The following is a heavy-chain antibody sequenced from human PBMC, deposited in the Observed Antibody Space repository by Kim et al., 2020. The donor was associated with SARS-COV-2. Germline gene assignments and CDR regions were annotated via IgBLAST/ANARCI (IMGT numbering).Heavy chain of an antibody. CDR1: GGSISSSSYY. CDR2: NYYSGST. D-gene: IGHD3-10*01. V-gene: IGHV4-39*07. J-gene: IGHJ4*02. Sequence: SETLSLTCTVSGGSISSSSYYWGWIRQPPGKGLEGIGSNYYSGSTYYNPSLKSRVTITVDTSKNQFSLKLSSVTAADTAVYYWARDLWYWGQGSVVTVPS. CDR3: ARDLWY.